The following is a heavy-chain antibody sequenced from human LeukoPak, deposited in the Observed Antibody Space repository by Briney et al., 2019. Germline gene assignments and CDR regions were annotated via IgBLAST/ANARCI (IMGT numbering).Heavy chain of an antibody. V-gene: IGHV3-15*07. D-gene: IGHD3-22*01. CDR1: VFTFSSYS. Sequence: GGSLRLSCAASVFTFSSYSMNWIRQAPWKGLEWVGRIRSNSDGGTIDYAAPVKGRFTLSRDDSKTTLYLQMNSLQTEDTAVYYCATDFYDSTWGQGTLVTVSS. CDR2: IRSNSDGGTI. CDR3: ATDFYDST. J-gene: IGHJ5*02.